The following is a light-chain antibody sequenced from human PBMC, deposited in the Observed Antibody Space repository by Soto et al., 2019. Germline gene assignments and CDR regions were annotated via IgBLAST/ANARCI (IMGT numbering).Light chain of an antibody. CDR3: HQYSSSPLT. J-gene: IGKJ1*01. CDR1: QSISGR. Sequence: DIQMTQSPATLSASLGDRATLTCRTSQSISGRVAWYQQKPGKGPKLLIYKTSTVEGGVPSRFSGSGSGTVFTLSSSSLQPEDFATYCCHQYSSSPLTFGQWTKVEMK. CDR2: KTS. V-gene: IGKV1-5*03.